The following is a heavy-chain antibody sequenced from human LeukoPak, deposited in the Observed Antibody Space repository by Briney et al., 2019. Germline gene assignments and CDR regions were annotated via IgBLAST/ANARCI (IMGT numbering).Heavy chain of an antibody. Sequence: WDTLSLPCSVSGGSINRYYWGWVRQPAGKGREWIGHIYTFGTTHYSPSLKSRLTMSIDTYKNQSSLTLKSVTAADTAVIYCGRQGYTARSYFFDYWSQGTLITVSS. D-gene: IGHD5-18*01. V-gene: IGHV4-4*07. CDR1: GGSINRYY. CDR2: IYTFGTT. J-gene: IGHJ4*02. CDR3: GRQGYTARSYFFDY.